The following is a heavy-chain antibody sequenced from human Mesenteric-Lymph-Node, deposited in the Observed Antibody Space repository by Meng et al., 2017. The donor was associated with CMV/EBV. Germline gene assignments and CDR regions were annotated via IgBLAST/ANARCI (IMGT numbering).Heavy chain of an antibody. D-gene: IGHD3-10*01. Sequence: QLQLQESGPGLVQPSETMSLNGTVTGGSISSSSYYWGWIRQPPGKGLEWIGSIYYSGSTYYNPSLKSRVTISVDTSKNQFSLKLSSVTAADTAVYYCARPHYYGSGSSPWFDPWGQGTLVTVSS. CDR1: GGSISSSSYY. V-gene: IGHV4-39*01. J-gene: IGHJ5*02. CDR2: IYYSGST. CDR3: ARPHYYGSGSSPWFDP.